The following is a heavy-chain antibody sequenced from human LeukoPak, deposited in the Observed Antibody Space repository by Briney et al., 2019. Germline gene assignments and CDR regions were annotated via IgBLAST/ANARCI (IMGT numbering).Heavy chain of an antibody. J-gene: IGHJ4*02. V-gene: IGHV3-23*01. Sequence: GGSLRLSWAAFGFTFSTYAMSWVRQAPGKGLEWVSTIIDSGSSTFYADSVKGRFTISRDNSKNTLYLQMNSLRAEDTAVYYCASRGLGKYYFDSWGQGTLVTVSS. CDR1: GFTFSTYA. CDR2: IIDSGSST. D-gene: IGHD3-10*01. CDR3: ASRGLGKYYFDS.